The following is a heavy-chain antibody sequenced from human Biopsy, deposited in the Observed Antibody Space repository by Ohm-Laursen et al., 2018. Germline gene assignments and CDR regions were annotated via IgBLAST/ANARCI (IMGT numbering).Heavy chain of an antibody. CDR3: ATKLTGYFHH. J-gene: IGHJ1*01. V-gene: IGHV1-69*06. CDR2: NIPILGTG. CDR1: EGTFSNYG. Sequence: SVKVSCKAPEGTFSNYGVNWVRQAPGQGLEWLGGNIPILGTGNYAQKLQDRVTVAADTSTSTATMELRSLRSDDTAAYYCATKLTGYFHHWGQGTLVIVSS. D-gene: IGHD3-9*01.